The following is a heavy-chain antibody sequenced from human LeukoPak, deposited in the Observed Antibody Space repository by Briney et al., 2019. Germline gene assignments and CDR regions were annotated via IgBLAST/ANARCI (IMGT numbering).Heavy chain of an antibody. CDR1: GFNLSSYW. J-gene: IGHJ3*02. D-gene: IGHD4-11*01. CDR3: ARERVTSTDGAFDI. V-gene: IGHV3-7*01. Sequence: GGSLRLSCAASGFNLSSYWMSWVRQAPGKGLEWVANIKQDGSEKYYVDSVKGRFTISRDNAKNSLYLQMNSLRAEDTAVYYCARERVTSTDGAFDIWGQGTMVTVSS. CDR2: IKQDGSEK.